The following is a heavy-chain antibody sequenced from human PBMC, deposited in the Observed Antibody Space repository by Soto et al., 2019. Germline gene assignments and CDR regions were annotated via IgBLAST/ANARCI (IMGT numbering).Heavy chain of an antibody. CDR1: GFTFSSYG. J-gene: IGHJ4*02. D-gene: IGHD6-13*01. Sequence: WGSLRLSCAASGFTFSSYGMHWVRQAPGKGLEWVAVIWYDGSNKYYADSVKGRFTISRDDSKNTLYLQMNSLRAEDTAVYYCAREGPAAADFDYWGQGTLVTVSS. V-gene: IGHV3-33*01. CDR3: AREGPAAADFDY. CDR2: IWYDGSNK.